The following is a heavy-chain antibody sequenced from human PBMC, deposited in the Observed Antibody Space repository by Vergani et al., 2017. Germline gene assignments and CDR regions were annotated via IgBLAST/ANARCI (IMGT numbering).Heavy chain of an antibody. Sequence: QVQLQESGPGLVKPSQTLSLTCTVSGGSISSGGYYWSWIRQHPGKGLEWIGYIYYSGSTYYNPSLKSLVTISVDTAKNQFSLKLSSVTAADTAVYYCARGSWGYGDYLPKVSYFDYWGQGTLVTVSS. CDR2: IYYSGST. CDR3: ARGSWGYGDYLPKVSYFDY. V-gene: IGHV4-31*01. J-gene: IGHJ4*02. D-gene: IGHD4-17*01. CDR1: GGSISSGGYY.